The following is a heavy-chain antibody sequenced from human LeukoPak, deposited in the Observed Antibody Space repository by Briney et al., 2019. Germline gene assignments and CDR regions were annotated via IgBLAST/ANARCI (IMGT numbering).Heavy chain of an antibody. D-gene: IGHD5-18*01. CDR3: ARGYRSGTQLWFGAFDI. Sequence: SETLSLTCAVYGGSFSGYYWSWIRQPPGKGLEWIGEINHSGSTNYNLSLKSRVTISVDTSKNQFSLKLSSVTAADTAVYYCARGYRSGTQLWFGAFDIWGQGTMVTVSS. J-gene: IGHJ3*02. CDR1: GGSFSGYY. V-gene: IGHV4-34*01. CDR2: INHSGST.